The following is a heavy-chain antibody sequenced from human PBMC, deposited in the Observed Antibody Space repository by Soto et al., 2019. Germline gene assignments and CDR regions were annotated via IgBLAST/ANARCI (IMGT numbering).Heavy chain of an antibody. Sequence: GGSLRLSCAASGFTFSSYAMSWVRQASGEGLEWVSASSGSGGSTYYADSVKGRFTISRDNSKNTLYLQMNSLRAEDTAVYYCAKDTTVSWDLDVWGQRTTVIV. D-gene: IGHD4-17*01. J-gene: IGHJ6*02. V-gene: IGHV3-23*01. CDR2: SSGSGGST. CDR3: AKDTTVSWDLDV. CDR1: GFTFSSYA.